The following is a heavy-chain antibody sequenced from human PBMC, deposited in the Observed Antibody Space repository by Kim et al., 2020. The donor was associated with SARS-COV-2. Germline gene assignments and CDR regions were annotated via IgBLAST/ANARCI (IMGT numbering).Heavy chain of an antibody. CDR3: ARERDVLRYFDWLSPWLY. J-gene: IGHJ4*02. D-gene: IGHD3-9*01. Sequence: KGRFNISRDNAKNTLYLQMNSLRAEDTAVYYCARERDVLRYFDWLSPWLYWGQGTLVTVSS. V-gene: IGHV3-74*01.